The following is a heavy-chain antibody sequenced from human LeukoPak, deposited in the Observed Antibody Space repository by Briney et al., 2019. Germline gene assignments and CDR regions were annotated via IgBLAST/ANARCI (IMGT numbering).Heavy chain of an antibody. J-gene: IGHJ3*02. CDR1: GFTFSDYY. D-gene: IGHD3-22*01. CDR2: ISSSGSTI. CDR3: ASAQTYDYYDSSGYAFDI. V-gene: IGHV3-11*04. Sequence: GGSLRLFCAASGFTFSDYYMSWIRQAPGKGLEWVSYISSSGSTIYYADSVKGRFTISRDNAKNSLYLQMNSLRAEDTAVYYCASAQTYDYYDSSGYAFDIWGQGTMVTVSS.